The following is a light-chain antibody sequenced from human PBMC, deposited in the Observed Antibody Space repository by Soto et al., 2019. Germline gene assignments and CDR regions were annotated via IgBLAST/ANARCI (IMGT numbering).Light chain of an antibody. Sequence: EIVLTQSPGTLSLSPGERATLSCRASQSVTSNYLAWYQQKPGQAPRLLIFGASSRATGIPDKFSGSGSGTDFTLTISRLEPDDFAVYYCQRYGGSSWTLAKGPGWKSN. V-gene: IGKV3-20*01. CDR2: GAS. J-gene: IGKJ1*01. CDR3: QRYGGSSWT. CDR1: QSVTSNY.